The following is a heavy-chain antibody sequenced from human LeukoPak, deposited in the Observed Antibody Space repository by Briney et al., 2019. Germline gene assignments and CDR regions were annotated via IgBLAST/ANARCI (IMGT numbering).Heavy chain of an antibody. CDR1: GFIFNTYW. J-gene: IGHJ4*02. V-gene: IGHV3-74*03. CDR3: ARGGHYDSLWGRYRQKEGFDY. D-gene: IGHD3-16*02. Sequence: GGSLRLSCEASGFIFNTYWIYWVRQAPGKGLMWVSRINGGGTTTMYADSVKGRFTVSRDNAKNSLYLQMNSLRAEDTAVYYCARGGHYDSLWGRYRQKEGFDYWGQGILVTVSS. CDR2: INGGGTTT.